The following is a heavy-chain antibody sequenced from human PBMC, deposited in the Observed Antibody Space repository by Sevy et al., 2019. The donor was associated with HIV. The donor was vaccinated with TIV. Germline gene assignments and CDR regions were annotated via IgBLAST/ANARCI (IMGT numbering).Heavy chain of an antibody. CDR3: ARDLGAAAGFFDY. CDR1: GFTVSSNY. V-gene: IGHV3-53*01. CDR2: LYSGGST. J-gene: IGHJ4*02. D-gene: IGHD6-13*01. Sequence: GGSLRLSCAASGFTVSSNYMSWVRQAPGKGLEWVSVLYSGGSTYYADSVKGRFTISRDNSKNTLYLQMNSLRAEDTAVYYCARDLGAAAGFFDYWGQGTLVTVSS.